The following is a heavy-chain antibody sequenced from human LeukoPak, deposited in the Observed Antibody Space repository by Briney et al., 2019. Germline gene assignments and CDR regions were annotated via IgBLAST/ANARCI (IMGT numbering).Heavy chain of an antibody. V-gene: IGHV1-69*04. CDR3: ARDRDIVATIYYFDY. D-gene: IGHD5-12*01. CDR2: IIPILGIA. J-gene: IGHJ4*02. Sequence: SVKVSCKASGGTFSSYAISWVRQAPGQGLEWMGRIIPILGIANYAQKFQGRVTITADKSTSTAYMELSSLRSEDTAVYYCARDRDIVATIYYFDYWGQGSLVTVSS. CDR1: GGTFSSYA.